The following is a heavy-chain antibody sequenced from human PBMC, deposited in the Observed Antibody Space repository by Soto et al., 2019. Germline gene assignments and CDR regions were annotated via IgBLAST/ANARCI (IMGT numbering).Heavy chain of an antibody. D-gene: IGHD1-26*01. V-gene: IGHV1-18*01. CDR2: ISAYSGNT. J-gene: IGHJ6*02. Sequence: QVQLVQSGADVKKPGASVQVSCKTSGYTFSTYGISWVRQAPGQGLEWMGWISAYSGNTNYAQNLQGRVTMTTDTSTSTAYMELRSLRSDDAAVYYCARSGRSNYYYGMDVWGQGTTVTVSS. CDR3: ARSGRSNYYYGMDV. CDR1: GYTFSTYG.